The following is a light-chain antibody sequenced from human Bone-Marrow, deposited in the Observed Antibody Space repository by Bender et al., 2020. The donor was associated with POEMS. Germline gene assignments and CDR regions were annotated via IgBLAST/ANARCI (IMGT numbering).Light chain of an antibody. CDR3: AAWDVGLSGGV. CDR1: NSNIGTNA. V-gene: IGLV1-44*01. J-gene: IGLJ3*02. CDR2: SDN. Sequence: QSVLTQPPSASGTPGQRVTISCSGSNSNIGTNAVNWYQQFPGTAPKLLIYSDNQRPSGVPDRFSGSKSGTSASLAISGFQSEDEADYYCAAWDVGLSGGVFGGGTKLTVL.